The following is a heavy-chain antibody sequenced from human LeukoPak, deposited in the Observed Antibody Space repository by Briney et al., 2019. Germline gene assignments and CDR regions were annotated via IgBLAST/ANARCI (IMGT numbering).Heavy chain of an antibody. J-gene: IGHJ4*02. D-gene: IGHD4-17*01. V-gene: IGHV3-21*01. CDR2: ISSNSSYI. CDR3: AREDYGDYDRPFEY. CDR1: GFTFSSYS. Sequence: GGSLRLSCAASGFTFSSYSMNWVRQAPGKGLEWVSSISSNSSYIYYADSVKGRFTISRDNAKNSLYLQMNSLRAEDTAVYYCAREDYGDYDRPFEYWGQGTLVTVSS.